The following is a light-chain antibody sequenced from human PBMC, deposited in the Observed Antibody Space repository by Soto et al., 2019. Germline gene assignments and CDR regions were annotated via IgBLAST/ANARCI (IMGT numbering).Light chain of an antibody. CDR2: GIF. J-gene: IGKJ2*01. Sequence: ETVLTQSPGTVSLSPGERETLSCTTSQNVRSDYLAWYQQKPGQAPRLLIYGIFNRATGIPDRFSGSGSGTDFTLTICGLEPEDSAVYYCQHYDGSPRTFGPGTKVDIK. CDR1: QNVRSDY. CDR3: QHYDGSPRT. V-gene: IGKV3-20*01.